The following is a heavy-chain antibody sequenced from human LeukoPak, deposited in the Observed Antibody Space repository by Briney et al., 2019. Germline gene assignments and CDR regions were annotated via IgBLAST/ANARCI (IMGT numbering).Heavy chain of an antibody. D-gene: IGHD1-20*01. CDR1: GGSISSSSYY. CDR3: ARSRYNWNPLAWLDP. CDR2: IYYSGST. J-gene: IGHJ5*02. V-gene: IGHV4-39*07. Sequence: SETLSLTCTVSGGSISSSSYYWGWIRQPPGKGLEWIGSIYYSGSTYYNPSLKSRVTISVDTSKNQFSLKLSSVTAADTAVYYCARSRYNWNPLAWLDPWGQGTLVTVSS.